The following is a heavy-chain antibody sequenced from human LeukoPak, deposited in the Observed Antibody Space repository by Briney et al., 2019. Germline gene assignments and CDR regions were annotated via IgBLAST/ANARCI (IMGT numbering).Heavy chain of an antibody. CDR3: ARVGGIVGVTTRHYYYYGMDV. CDR2: ISSSSSYI. D-gene: IGHD1-26*01. J-gene: IGHJ6*02. CDR1: GFTFSSYS. Sequence: GGSLRLSCAASGFTFSSYSMNWVRQAPGKGLEWVSSISSSSSYIYYADSVKGRFTISRDNAKNSLYLQMNSLRAEDTAVYYCARVGGIVGVTTRHYYYYGMDVWGQGTTVTVSS. V-gene: IGHV3-21*01.